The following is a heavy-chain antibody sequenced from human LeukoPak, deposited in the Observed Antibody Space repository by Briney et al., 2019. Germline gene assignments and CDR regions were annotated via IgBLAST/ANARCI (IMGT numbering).Heavy chain of an antibody. CDR1: GFTFSSYG. CDR3: AKDLRTVTTSAYFDY. J-gene: IGHJ4*02. Sequence: GRSLRLSCAASGFTFSSYGMHWVRQAPGKGLEWVAVISYDGSNKYYADSVKGRFTISRDNSKNTLYLQMNSLRAEDTAVYYCAKDLRTVTTSAYFDYGGQGPLVTVSS. D-gene: IGHD4-17*01. CDR2: ISYDGSNK. V-gene: IGHV3-30*18.